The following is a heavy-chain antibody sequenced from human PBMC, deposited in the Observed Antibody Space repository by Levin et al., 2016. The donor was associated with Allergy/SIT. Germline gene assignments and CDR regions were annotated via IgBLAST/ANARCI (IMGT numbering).Heavy chain of an antibody. Sequence: WIRQPPGKGLEWVAVIWYDGSNKYYANSVKGRFTISRDNSKNTLYLQMNTLIAEDTAVYYCARDTGSTWYYFDYWGQGTLVTVSS. V-gene: IGHV3-33*01. D-gene: IGHD6-13*01. CDR3: ARDTGSTWYYFDY. J-gene: IGHJ4*02. CDR2: IWYDGSNK.